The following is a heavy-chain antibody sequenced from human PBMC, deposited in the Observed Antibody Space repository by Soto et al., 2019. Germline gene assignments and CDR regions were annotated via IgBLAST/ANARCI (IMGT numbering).Heavy chain of an antibody. CDR2: MNPNSGNT. CDR3: ARKAYYYDSSGYPPLDP. Sequence: QVQLVQSGAEVKKPGASMKVSCKASGYTFTSYDINWVRQATGQGLEWMGWMNPNSGNTGYAQKFQGRVTMTRNTSISTAYMELSSLRSEDTAVYYCARKAYYYDSSGYPPLDPWGQGTLVTVSS. D-gene: IGHD3-22*01. J-gene: IGHJ5*02. V-gene: IGHV1-8*01. CDR1: GYTFTSYD.